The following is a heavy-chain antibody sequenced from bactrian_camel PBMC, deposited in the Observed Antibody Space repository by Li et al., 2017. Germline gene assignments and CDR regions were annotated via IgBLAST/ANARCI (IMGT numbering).Heavy chain of an antibody. D-gene: IGHD5*01. CDR1: GTFYDDYQ. J-gene: IGHJ6*01. CDR2: IDPDGAS. V-gene: IGHV3S53*01. Sequence: HVQLVESGGGSVETGGSLTLSCKWSGTFYDDYQMGWFRQAAGKEPEGIAGIDPDGASRVVDSVKGRFTISRDNAKDTVHLQMNSLKPEDTAVYYCAAVPIVGTWDKRAHNCVRASVDFDYWGQGTQVTVS. CDR3: AAVPIVGTWDKRAHNCVRASVDFDY.